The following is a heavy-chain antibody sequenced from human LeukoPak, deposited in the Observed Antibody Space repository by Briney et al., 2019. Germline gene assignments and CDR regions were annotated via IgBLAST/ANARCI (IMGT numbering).Heavy chain of an antibody. CDR1: GFTFSSYS. V-gene: IGHV3-21*01. CDR3: ARATYGSGSYLADY. J-gene: IGHJ4*02. Sequence: PGGSLRLSCAASGFTFSSYSMNWVRQAPGKGLEWVSSISSSSYIYYADSVKGRFTISRDNAKNSLYLQMNSLRAEDTAVYYCARATYGSGSYLADYWGQGTLVTVSS. CDR2: ISSSSYI. D-gene: IGHD3-10*01.